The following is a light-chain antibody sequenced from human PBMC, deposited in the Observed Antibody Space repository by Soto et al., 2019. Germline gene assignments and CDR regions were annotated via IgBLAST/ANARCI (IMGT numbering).Light chain of an antibody. V-gene: IGKV3-20*01. J-gene: IGKJ2*01. CDR3: HQYGSSPQT. Sequence: EIVLTQSPGTLSLSPGERATLSCRASQSVSRTYLGWYQQKPGQAPRLLIYGASSRATGIPDRFSGSGSGTGFTLTISTLEPEDFAVYYCHQYGSSPQTFGQGTMLEIK. CDR1: QSVSRTY. CDR2: GAS.